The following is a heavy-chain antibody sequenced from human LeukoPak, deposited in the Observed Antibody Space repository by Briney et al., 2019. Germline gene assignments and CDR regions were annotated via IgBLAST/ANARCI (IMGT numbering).Heavy chain of an antibody. D-gene: IGHD3-10*01. J-gene: IGHJ4*02. CDR3: ASAPYGSGTFLDY. CDR2: IWYDGSDK. V-gene: IGHV3-33*01. Sequence: PPGGSLRLSCAASGFTFSSSGMHWVRQAPGKGLEWVAVIWYDGSDKYSADSVKGRFTISRGNSKNTLYLQINSLRAEDTAVYYCASAPYGSGTFLDYWGQGTLVTVSS. CDR1: GFTFSSSG.